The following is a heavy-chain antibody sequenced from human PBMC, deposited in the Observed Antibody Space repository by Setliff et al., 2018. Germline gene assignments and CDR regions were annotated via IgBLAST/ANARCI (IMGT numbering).Heavy chain of an antibody. J-gene: IGHJ5*02. Sequence: SETLSLTCGVSGGGGSFSAYYWSWIRQPPGKGLEWIGEISPGGSTIYNPSLKSRVTISVDTSKNQFSLKLSSVTAADTAVYYCARAGVAVAGPTSWFDPWGQGTLVTVSS. D-gene: IGHD6-19*01. CDR2: ISPGGST. CDR3: ARAGVAVAGPTSWFDP. CDR1: GGGGSFSAYY. V-gene: IGHV4-34*01.